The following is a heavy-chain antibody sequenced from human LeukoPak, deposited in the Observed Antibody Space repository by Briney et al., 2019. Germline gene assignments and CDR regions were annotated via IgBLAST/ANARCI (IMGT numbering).Heavy chain of an antibody. V-gene: IGHV4-61*02. J-gene: IGHJ4*02. CDR1: GGSITSASYY. Sequence: SQTLSLTCTVSGGSITSASYYWSWIRQPAGKGLGWIGRIYRTGSTEFSPSLKSRVTISVDTSKNQFSLNLRSVTAADTAVYYCAAESDSAWFTGGDFDYWGQGTLVTVSS. D-gene: IGHD2-8*02. CDR2: IYRTGST. CDR3: AAESDSAWFTGGDFDY.